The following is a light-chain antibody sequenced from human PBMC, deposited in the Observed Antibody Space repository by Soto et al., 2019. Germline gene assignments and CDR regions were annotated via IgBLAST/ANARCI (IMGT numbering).Light chain of an antibody. CDR2: DAS. Sequence: EIVLTQSPATLSLSPGERATLSCRASQGVSSYLAWYQQKPGQAPRLLIYDASNRATGIPARFSGSGSGTDSTLTISSLEPEDFAVYYCQQRSNWPPYTFGQGTKLEIK. CDR1: QGVSSY. CDR3: QQRSNWPPYT. J-gene: IGKJ2*01. V-gene: IGKV3-11*01.